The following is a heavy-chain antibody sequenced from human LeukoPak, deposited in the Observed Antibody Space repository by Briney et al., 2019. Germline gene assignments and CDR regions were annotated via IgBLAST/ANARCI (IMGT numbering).Heavy chain of an antibody. CDR1: GGSISSSDYY. V-gene: IGHV4-39*01. J-gene: IGHJ4*02. Sequence: PSETLSLTCTVSGGSISSSDYYWGWIRQPPGKGLEWIGSIYYSGRTCYSPSLMSRVTISVDTSKNQFSLKLSSVTAADTAVYYCANGRDGYSTFDYWGQGTLVTVSS. D-gene: IGHD5-24*01. CDR3: ANGRDGYSTFDY. CDR2: IYYSGRT.